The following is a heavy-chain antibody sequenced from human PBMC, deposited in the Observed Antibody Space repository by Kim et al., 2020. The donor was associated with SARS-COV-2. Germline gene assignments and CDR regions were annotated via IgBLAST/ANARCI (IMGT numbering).Heavy chain of an antibody. CDR2: T. D-gene: IGHD1-26*01. CDR3: ASGWELPHFVY. Sequence: TYDTPALKSRVTIPADTSKNQFSLRLSTVTAADTAVYYCASGWELPHFVYWGQGTLVTVSS. J-gene: IGHJ4*02. V-gene: IGHV4-39*07.